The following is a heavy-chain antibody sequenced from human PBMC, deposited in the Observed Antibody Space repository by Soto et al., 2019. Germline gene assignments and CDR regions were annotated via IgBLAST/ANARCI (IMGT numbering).Heavy chain of an antibody. CDR1: GGIFTNNA. Sequence: QVQVMQSGAEVKKPGSSVKVSCKVSGGIFTNNAISWVRQAPGQGLEWLGGVIPLFDTAYYAQIFRGRLRISADAATTTAYMELSGLTSADTAVYFCATGGHNDGYNFYHGMDVWGQGTTVTVS. CDR2: VIPLFDTA. CDR3: ATGGHNDGYNFYHGMDV. J-gene: IGHJ6*02. D-gene: IGHD5-18*01. V-gene: IGHV1-69*01.